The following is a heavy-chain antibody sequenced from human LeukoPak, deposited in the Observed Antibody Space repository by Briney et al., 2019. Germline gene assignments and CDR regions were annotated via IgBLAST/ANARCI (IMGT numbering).Heavy chain of an antibody. D-gene: IGHD3-22*01. V-gene: IGHV4-59*01. CDR3: ARVTGYMIEDYFDY. CDR2: IYYSGST. Sequence: SETLSLTCTVSGGSISSYYWSWIRQPPGKGLEWSGYIYYSGSTNYNPSLKSRVTISVDTSKNQFSLRLSSVTAADTAVYYCARVTGYMIEDYFDYWGQGTLVTVSS. J-gene: IGHJ4*02. CDR1: GGSISSYY.